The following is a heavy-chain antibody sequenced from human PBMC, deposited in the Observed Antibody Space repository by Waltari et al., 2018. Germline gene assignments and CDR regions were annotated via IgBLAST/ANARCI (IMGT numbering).Heavy chain of an antibody. J-gene: IGHJ4*02. D-gene: IGHD3-10*01. CDR3: ARDDSRYYYGSGGYSFDY. Sequence: QLQLQESGPGLVQPSETLSLTCTVSGGPISSSRYSWGWSRQPPGKGLEWIGSIYYSGSTHYNPSLKSRVTISVDTSKNQFSLKLSSVTAADTAVYYCARDDSRYYYGSGGYSFDYWGQGTLVTVSS. CDR2: IYYSGST. CDR1: GGPISSSRYS. V-gene: IGHV4-39*07.